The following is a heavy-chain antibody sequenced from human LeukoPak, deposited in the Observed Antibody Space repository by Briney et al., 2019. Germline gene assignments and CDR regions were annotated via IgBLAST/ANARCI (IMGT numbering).Heavy chain of an antibody. V-gene: IGHV1-18*01. J-gene: IGHJ4*02. Sequence: ASVKVSCKASGYTFTSYGTSWVRQAPGQGLEWMGWISAYNGNTNYAQKLQGRVTMTTDTSTSTAYMELRSLRSDDTAVYYCARPYSMIAAAGTGFDYWGQGTLVTVSS. CDR1: GYTFTSYG. CDR2: ISAYNGNT. D-gene: IGHD6-13*01. CDR3: ARPYSMIAAAGTGFDY.